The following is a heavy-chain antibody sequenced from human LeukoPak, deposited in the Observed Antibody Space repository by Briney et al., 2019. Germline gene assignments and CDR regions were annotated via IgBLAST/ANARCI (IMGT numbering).Heavy chain of an antibody. CDR3: AKTHYYPQSLQGGEPYYFDY. CDR2: IRYDGSNK. J-gene: IGHJ4*02. V-gene: IGHV3-30*02. Sequence: GGPLRLSCAAPGFTFSSYGMHWVRKAPGKGLKGVAFIRYDGSNKYYADSVKGRFTISRDNSKNTLYLQMNSLRAEDTAVYYCAKTHYYPQSLQGGEPYYFDYWGQGTLVTVSS. D-gene: IGHD3-22*01. CDR1: GFTFSSYG.